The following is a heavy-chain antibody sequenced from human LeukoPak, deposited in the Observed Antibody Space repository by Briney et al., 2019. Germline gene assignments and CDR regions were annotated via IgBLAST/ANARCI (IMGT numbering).Heavy chain of an antibody. V-gene: IGHV3-64*01. CDR1: GFTFSNYA. D-gene: IGHD4-23*01. Sequence: GGSLRLSCAASGFTFSNYAMHWGRQAPGKGLEYVSAISSSGDNTYYARSVKGRFTISRDNSKNTLYLQMGSLRADDMAVYYCARATNYDGGNSDYWGQGTLVTVSS. CDR3: ARATNYDGGNSDY. J-gene: IGHJ4*02. CDR2: ISSSGDNT.